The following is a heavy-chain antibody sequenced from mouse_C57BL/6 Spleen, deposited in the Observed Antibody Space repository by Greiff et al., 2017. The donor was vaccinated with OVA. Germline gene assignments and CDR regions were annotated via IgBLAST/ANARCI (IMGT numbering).Heavy chain of an antibody. J-gene: IGHJ1*03. V-gene: IGHV1-75*01. Sequence: QVQLQQPGPELVKPGASVKISCKASGYTFTDYYINWVKQRPGQGLEWIGWIYPGSGNTYYNEKFKGKATLTVDKSSSTAYMLLSSLTSEDSAVYVCARSTVVGNWYFDVWGTGTTVTVSS. CDR3: ARSTVVGNWYFDV. CDR2: IYPGSGNT. D-gene: IGHD1-1*01. CDR1: GYTFTDYY.